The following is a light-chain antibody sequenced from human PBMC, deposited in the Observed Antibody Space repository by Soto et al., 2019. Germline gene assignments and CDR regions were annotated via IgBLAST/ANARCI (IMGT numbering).Light chain of an antibody. Sequence: PGDRATLSCRASQNVGTYIAWNQQKTGQAPRLLIYDASNRDTGIPDRFSGSGSGTDFTLTISSLQPEDFAIYYCRQRSTWSTFGQGTRLDIK. CDR3: RQRSTWST. CDR2: DAS. J-gene: IGKJ5*01. CDR1: QNVGTY. V-gene: IGKV3-11*01.